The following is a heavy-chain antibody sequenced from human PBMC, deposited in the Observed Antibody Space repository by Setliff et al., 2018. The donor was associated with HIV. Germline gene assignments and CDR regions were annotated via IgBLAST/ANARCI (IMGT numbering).Heavy chain of an antibody. D-gene: IGHD6-6*01. V-gene: IGHV1-8*02. CDR3: ARDWSMTSRESNWFDP. CDR2: MNPNSGDT. Sequence: ASVKVSCKASGYTLTSYEINWVRQATGQGLEWMGWMNPNSGDTGYAQKFQGRVTMTRDASINTAYMELSSLTSDDTAVYYCARDWSMTSRESNWFDPWGQGTLVTVSS. J-gene: IGHJ5*02. CDR1: GYTLTSYE.